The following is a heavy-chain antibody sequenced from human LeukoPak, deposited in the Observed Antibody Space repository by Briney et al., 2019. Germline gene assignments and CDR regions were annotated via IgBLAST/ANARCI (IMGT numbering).Heavy chain of an antibody. CDR1: GYTFTSYG. J-gene: IGHJ4*02. Sequence: ASVKVSCKASGYTFTSYGISWVRQAPGQGLEWMGWISAYNGNTNYAQKLQGRVTMTTDTSTSTAYMELRSLRSDDTAVYYCAREPSGVGKKEFDYWGQGTLVTVSS. D-gene: IGHD7-27*01. CDR2: ISAYNGNT. V-gene: IGHV1-18*01. CDR3: AREPSGVGKKEFDY.